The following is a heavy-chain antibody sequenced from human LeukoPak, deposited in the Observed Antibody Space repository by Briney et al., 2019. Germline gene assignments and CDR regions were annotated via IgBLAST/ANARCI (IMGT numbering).Heavy chain of an antibody. CDR1: ADTFSSNY. J-gene: IGHJ5*02. CDR3: AIASLVVILYNWFDP. V-gene: IGHV1-2*02. D-gene: IGHD3-22*01. Sequence: ASVKVSCKASADTFSSNYMNGVRQAPGQGLEWMGWINHNSGGANYAQKFQGRVTMTRDTSISTAYMELSRLRSDDTSVYDCAIASLVVILYNWFDPWGQGTLVTPSS. CDR2: INHNSGGA.